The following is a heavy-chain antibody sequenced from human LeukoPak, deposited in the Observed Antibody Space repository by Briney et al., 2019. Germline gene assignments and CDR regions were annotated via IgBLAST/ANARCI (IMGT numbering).Heavy chain of an antibody. J-gene: IGHJ4*02. CDR3: AKDSGYGGSGSYYLLLDFDY. D-gene: IGHD3-10*01. CDR1: GFTFSSYG. Sequence: RSGGSLRLSCAASGFTFSSYGMSWVRQAPGKGLEWVSAISGSGGSTYYADSVKGRFTISRDNSKNTLYLQMNSLRAEDTAVYYCAKDSGYGGSGSYYLLLDFDYWGQGTLVTVSS. CDR2: ISGSGGST. V-gene: IGHV3-23*01.